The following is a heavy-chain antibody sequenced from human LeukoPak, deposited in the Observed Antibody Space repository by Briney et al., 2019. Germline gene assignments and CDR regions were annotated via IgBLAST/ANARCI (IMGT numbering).Heavy chain of an antibody. CDR1: GFTVSNNY. V-gene: IGHV3-53*01. J-gene: IGHJ4*02. Sequence: GGSLRLSCAASGFTVSNNYMSWVRQAPGKGLEWVSVIYSGGSTYYADSVKGRFTISRDNSKNTLYLQMNSLRAEDTAVYYCARDRITMVRGVIGDYWGQGTLVTVSS. D-gene: IGHD3-10*01. CDR3: ARDRITMVRGVIGDY. CDR2: IYSGGST.